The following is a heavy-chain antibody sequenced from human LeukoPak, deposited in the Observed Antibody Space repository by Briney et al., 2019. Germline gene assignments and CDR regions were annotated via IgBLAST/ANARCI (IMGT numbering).Heavy chain of an antibody. CDR1: GFTFGSYG. Sequence: GGSLRLSCAASGFTFGSYGMHWVRQAPGKGLEWVTFIRSDGSNKYYADSMKGRFTISRDNAKDSLDLQMNSLRDGDTAVYYCARARYFYDSPAYAFDSWGQGTLVTVSS. V-gene: IGHV3-30*02. J-gene: IGHJ5*01. CDR2: IRSDGSNK. CDR3: ARARYFYDSPAYAFDS. D-gene: IGHD3-22*01.